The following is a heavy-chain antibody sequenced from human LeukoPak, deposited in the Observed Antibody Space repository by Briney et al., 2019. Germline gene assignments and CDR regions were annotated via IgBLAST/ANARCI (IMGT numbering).Heavy chain of an antibody. D-gene: IGHD3-10*01. V-gene: IGHV1-69*04. J-gene: IGHJ4*02. CDR3: ASPGHTMVRGVSAASDSDY. CDR1: GGTFSSYA. CDR2: IIPILGIA. Sequence: SVKVSCKTSGGTFSSYAISWVRQAPGQGLEWMGRIIPILGIANYAQKFQGRVTITADKSTSTAYMELSSLRSEDTAVYYCASPGHTMVRGVSAASDSDYWGQGTLVTVSS.